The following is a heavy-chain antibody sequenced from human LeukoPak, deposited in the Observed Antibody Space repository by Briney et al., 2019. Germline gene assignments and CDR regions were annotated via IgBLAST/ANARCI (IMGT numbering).Heavy chain of an antibody. V-gene: IGHV4-59*01. CDR1: GGSISSYY. CDR2: IYFTGST. J-gene: IGHJ1*01. CDR3: ARDYSDSSGYSPFQH. Sequence: SETLSLTCTVSGGSISSYYWSWIRQPPGKGLEWIGYIYFTGSTIYNPSLKSRVTISVDTSKNQFSLRLTSVTAADTAVYYCARDYSDSSGYSPFQHWGQGTLVTVSS. D-gene: IGHD3-22*01.